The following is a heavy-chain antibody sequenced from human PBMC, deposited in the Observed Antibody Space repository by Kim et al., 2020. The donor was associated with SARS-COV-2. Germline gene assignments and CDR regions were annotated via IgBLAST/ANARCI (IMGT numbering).Heavy chain of an antibody. CDR3: AAAAGTDYYYGMDV. J-gene: IGHJ6*02. Sequence: QKFQGRVPITADKSTSTAYMELSSLRSEDTAVYYCAAAAGTDYYYGMDVWGQGTTVTVSS. V-gene: IGHV1-69*02. D-gene: IGHD6-13*01.